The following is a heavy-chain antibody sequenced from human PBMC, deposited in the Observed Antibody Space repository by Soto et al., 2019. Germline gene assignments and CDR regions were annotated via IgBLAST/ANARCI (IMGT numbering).Heavy chain of an antibody. CDR3: ARPGHALNPYCPGACYSYFDY. V-gene: IGHV5-51*01. CDR1: GYSFTSYW. CDR2: IYPGDSDT. J-gene: IGHJ4*02. D-gene: IGHD2-21*02. Sequence: PGESLKISCKGSGYSFTSYWIGWVRQMPGKGLEWMGIIYPGDSDTRYSPSFQGQVTISADKSISTAYLQWSSLKASDTAMYYCARPGHALNPYCPGACYSYFDYWGQGTLVTVSS.